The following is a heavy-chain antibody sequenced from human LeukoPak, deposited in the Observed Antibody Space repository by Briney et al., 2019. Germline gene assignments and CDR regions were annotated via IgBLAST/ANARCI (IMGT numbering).Heavy chain of an antibody. D-gene: IGHD3-22*01. V-gene: IGHV4-34*01. Sequence: SETLSLTCAVYGGSFSGYYWSWIRQPPGKGLEWIGEINHSGSTNYSPSLKSRVTISVDTSKNQFSLKLSSVTAADTAVYYCALTYDSSGYYSHYFDYWGQGTLVTVSS. CDR2: INHSGST. J-gene: IGHJ4*02. CDR3: ALTYDSSGYYSHYFDY. CDR1: GGSFSGYY.